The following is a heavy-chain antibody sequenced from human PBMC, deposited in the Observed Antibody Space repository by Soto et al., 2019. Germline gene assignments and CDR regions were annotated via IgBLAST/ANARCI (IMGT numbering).Heavy chain of an antibody. D-gene: IGHD1-1*01. Sequence: SETLSLTCTVSGGSISRTSYYWGWIRQPPGKGLEWIGSISSGGSTNYNPSLKSRVTISVDTPKNQFSLKLNSVTAADTAVYYCTIRGVRRPTDSWGQGTLVTVSS. CDR2: ISSGGST. CDR3: TIRGVRRPTDS. CDR1: GGSISRTSYY. J-gene: IGHJ4*02. V-gene: IGHV4-39*01.